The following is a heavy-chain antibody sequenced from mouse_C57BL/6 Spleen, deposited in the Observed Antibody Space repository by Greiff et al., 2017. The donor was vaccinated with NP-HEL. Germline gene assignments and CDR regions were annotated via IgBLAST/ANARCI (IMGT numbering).Heavy chain of an antibody. CDR1: GYTFTDYY. V-gene: IGHV1-76*01. CDR3: ARGGILRRSHWYFDV. J-gene: IGHJ1*03. Sequence: QVQLQQSGAELVRPGASVKLSCKASGYTFTDYYINWVKQRPGQGLEWIARIYPGSGNTYYNEKFKGNATLTAEKSSSTAYMQLSSLTSEDSAVYFCARGGILRRSHWYFDVWGTGTTVTVSS. D-gene: IGHD2-12*01. CDR2: IYPGSGNT.